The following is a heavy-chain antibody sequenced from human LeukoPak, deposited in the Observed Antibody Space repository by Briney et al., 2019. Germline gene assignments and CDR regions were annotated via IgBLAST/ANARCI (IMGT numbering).Heavy chain of an antibody. Sequence: ASVKVSCKASGYTFTSYDINWVRQATGQGLEWMGWMNPDSGNTGYAQKFQGRVTITRNTSISTAYMELSSLRSEDTAVYYCARGTRGRLTYYDFWSGYYIPYYFDYWGQGTLVTVSS. CDR3: ARGTRGRLTYYDFWSGYYIPYYFDY. CDR2: MNPDSGNT. D-gene: IGHD3-3*01. J-gene: IGHJ4*02. V-gene: IGHV1-8*03. CDR1: GYTFTSYD.